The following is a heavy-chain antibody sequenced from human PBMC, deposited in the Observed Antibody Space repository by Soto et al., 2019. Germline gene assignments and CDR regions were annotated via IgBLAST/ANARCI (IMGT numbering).Heavy chain of an antibody. V-gene: IGHV3-21*01. Sequence: GGFLRLSCAASGFTFSSYSMNWVRQAPGKGLEWVSSISSSSSYIYYADSVKGRFTISRDNAKNSLYLQMNSLRAEDTAVYYCATYKEVDFDYWGQGTLVTVSS. J-gene: IGHJ4*02. CDR2: ISSSSSYI. CDR1: GFTFSSYS. CDR3: ATYKEVDFDY. D-gene: IGHD1-20*01.